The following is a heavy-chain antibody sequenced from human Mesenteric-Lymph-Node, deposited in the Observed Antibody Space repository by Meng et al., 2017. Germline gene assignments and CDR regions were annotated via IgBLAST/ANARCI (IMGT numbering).Heavy chain of an antibody. CDR1: GDSITNYF. CDR2: INPDGATT. Sequence: QVQLVQSGAEVKKPWASVKVSCKASGDSITNYFFQWVRQAPGQGLEWVAQINPDGATTRYVQRLQGRVTVTRDTSTSTVYMELSSLTSEDTAVYYCVREAVRLKSFEYWGQGTLVTVSS. V-gene: IGHV1-46*01. D-gene: IGHD6-19*01. J-gene: IGHJ4*02. CDR3: VREAVRLKSFEY.